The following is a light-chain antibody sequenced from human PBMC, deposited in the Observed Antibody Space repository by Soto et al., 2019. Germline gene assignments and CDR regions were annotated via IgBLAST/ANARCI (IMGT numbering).Light chain of an antibody. CDR2: DVS. V-gene: IGLV2-14*01. CDR3: SSYTSSSPVV. J-gene: IGLJ2*01. CDR1: SSDVGGYNY. Sequence: QSALTQPVSVSGSPGQSITISCTGTSSDVGGYNYVSWYQQHPGKAPKLMIYDVSNRPSGVSNRFSGSTSGNTASLTISGLQAEDEADYYCSSYTSSSPVVFGGGTKVTVL.